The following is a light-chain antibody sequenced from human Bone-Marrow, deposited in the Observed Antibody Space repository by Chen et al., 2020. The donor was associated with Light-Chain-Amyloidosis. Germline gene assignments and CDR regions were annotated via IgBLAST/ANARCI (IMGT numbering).Light chain of an antibody. CDR1: SDDIGDYNY. CDR3: SSYTPGNSLV. J-gene: IGLJ2*01. V-gene: IGLV2-14*03. CDR2: DVA. Sequence: QSALTQPASVSGSPGQSITLSCAGTSDDIGDYNYVSWYQQHPGKVPKLLIYDVANRPSGVSDRFSGSKSGSTASLTISGLRAEDEAHYYCSSYTPGNSLVFGGGTKVTVL.